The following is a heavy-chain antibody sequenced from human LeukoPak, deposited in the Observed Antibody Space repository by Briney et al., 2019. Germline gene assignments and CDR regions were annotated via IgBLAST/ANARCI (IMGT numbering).Heavy chain of an antibody. CDR1: GGSINSYY. J-gene: IGHJ6*02. V-gene: IGHV4-59*08. CDR3: ARFWGQQPIYYYYGMDV. Sequence: SETLSLTCTVSGGSINSYYWSWIRQPPGKGLEWIGYIYSSGSTKYNPSLQSRVSISVDTSKNQFSLKLSSVTAADTAVYYCARFWGQQPIYYYYGMDVWGQGTTVTVSS. D-gene: IGHD6-13*01. CDR2: IYSSGST.